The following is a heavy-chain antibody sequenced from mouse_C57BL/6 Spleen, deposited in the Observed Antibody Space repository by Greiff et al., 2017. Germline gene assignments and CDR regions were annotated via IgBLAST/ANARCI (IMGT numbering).Heavy chain of an antibody. V-gene: IGHV1-69*01. CDR1: GYTFTSYW. D-gene: IGHD1-1*02. J-gene: IGHJ2*01. CDR2: IDPSASYT. CDR3: ARKVGGYPLYSDY. Sequence: QVQLQQPGAELVMPGASVKLSCKASGYTFTSYWMHWVKQRPGQGLEWIGEIDPSASYTNYNQKFTGKSTLTVDKSSSTAYMQLSSLASAGSAVYFWARKVGGYPLYSDYWGQGTTLTVSS.